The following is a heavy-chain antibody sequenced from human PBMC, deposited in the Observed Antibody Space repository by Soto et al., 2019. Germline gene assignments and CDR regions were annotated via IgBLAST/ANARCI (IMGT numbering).Heavy chain of an antibody. V-gene: IGHV6-1*01. D-gene: IGHD3-22*01. CDR2: TYYRSKWYN. CDR1: GDSVSSNTAA. J-gene: IGHJ3*02. CDR3: ARDYATPIPQYYYDRGGPAFDI. Sequence: SQTLSLTCAISGDSVSSNTAAWNWIRQSPSRGLEWLGRTYYRSKWYNDYAVSVKSRITINPDTSKNQFSLHLNSVTPEDTAVYYCARDYATPIPQYYYDRGGPAFDIWGQGTMVTVSS.